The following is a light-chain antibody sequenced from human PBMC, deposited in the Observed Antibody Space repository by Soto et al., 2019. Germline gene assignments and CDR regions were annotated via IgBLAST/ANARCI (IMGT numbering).Light chain of an antibody. Sequence: QSALTQPASVSGSPGQSITISCTGTSSDIGGYDYVSWYQQYPGKAPKLIIYEVTNRPSGVSNRFSGSKSGNTASLTISGLQAEDEADYYCCSYAGSNTQVFGTGTKVTV. CDR2: EVT. CDR3: CSYAGSNTQV. J-gene: IGLJ1*01. V-gene: IGLV2-14*01. CDR1: SSDIGGYDY.